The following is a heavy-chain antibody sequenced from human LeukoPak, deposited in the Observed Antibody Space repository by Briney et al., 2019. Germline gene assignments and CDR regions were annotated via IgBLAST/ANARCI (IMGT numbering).Heavy chain of an antibody. Sequence: GESLKISCKGSGYSFTSYWIGWVRQMPGKGLEWMGIIYPGDSDTRYSPSFQGQVTISADKSISTAYLQWSSLKASDTAMYYCARGRGPTVTSYYMDVWGKGTTVTVSS. CDR2: IYPGDSDT. D-gene: IGHD4-11*01. V-gene: IGHV5-51*01. J-gene: IGHJ6*03. CDR3: ARGRGPTVTSYYMDV. CDR1: GYSFTSYW.